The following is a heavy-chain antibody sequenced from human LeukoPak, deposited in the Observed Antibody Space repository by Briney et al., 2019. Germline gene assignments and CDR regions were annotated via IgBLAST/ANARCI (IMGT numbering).Heavy chain of an antibody. CDR1: GYIFTTYT. CDR2: INAGKGNT. Sequence: GASVKVSCKASGYIFTTYTMHWVRQAPGQRLEWMGWINAGKGNTKYSQKFQGRVTITRDTSASTAYMELSSLRFEDTAVYYCARHGGGLAFDYWGQGTLVTVSS. V-gene: IGHV1-3*01. D-gene: IGHD6-19*01. CDR3: ARHGGGLAFDY. J-gene: IGHJ4*02.